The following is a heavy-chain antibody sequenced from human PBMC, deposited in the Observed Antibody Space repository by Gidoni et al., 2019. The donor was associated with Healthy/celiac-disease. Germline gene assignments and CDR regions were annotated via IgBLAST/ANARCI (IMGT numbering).Heavy chain of an antibody. D-gene: IGHD1-26*01. CDR3: ASKIVGVDY. CDR2: INHSGST. V-gene: IGHV4-34*01. Sequence: QVQLQQWVAGLLKPSYTLSLTCALYGWSFRGYYWSWIRQPPGKGLEWIGEINHSGSTNYNPSLKSRVTISVDTSKNQFSLKLSSVTAADTAVYYCASKIVGVDYWGQGTLVTVSS. J-gene: IGHJ4*02. CDR1: GWSFRGYY.